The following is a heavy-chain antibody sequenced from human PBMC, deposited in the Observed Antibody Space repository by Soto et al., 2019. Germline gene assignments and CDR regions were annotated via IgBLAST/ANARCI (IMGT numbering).Heavy chain of an antibody. J-gene: IGHJ4*02. CDR3: GRDHRTRTRDY. V-gene: IGHV3-33*01. CDR2: IWYDGCEK. CDR1: GFAFHGYA. Sequence: QVQLVESGGTVVQVGGSLRLSCAASGFAFHGYAMHWVRQAPGKGLDWVAVIWYDGCEKYYADSLEGRFTITRDNTKNTLYLQMNTLKIEDTAVYYCGRDHRTRTRDYWGQGTLVIISS.